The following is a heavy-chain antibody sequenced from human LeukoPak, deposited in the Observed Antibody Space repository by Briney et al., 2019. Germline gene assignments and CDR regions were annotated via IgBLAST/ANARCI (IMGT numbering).Heavy chain of an antibody. J-gene: IGHJ6*02. CDR1: GGTFSSYA. CDR3: ARQSLAARPGSYYYGMDV. D-gene: IGHD6-6*01. Sequence: SVKVSCKASGGTFSSYAISWVRQAPGQGLEWMGGIIPIFGTANYAQKFQGRVTITADESTSTAYMKLSSLRSEDTAVYYCARQSLAARPGSYYYGMDVWGQGTTVTVSS. V-gene: IGHV1-69*01. CDR2: IIPIFGTA.